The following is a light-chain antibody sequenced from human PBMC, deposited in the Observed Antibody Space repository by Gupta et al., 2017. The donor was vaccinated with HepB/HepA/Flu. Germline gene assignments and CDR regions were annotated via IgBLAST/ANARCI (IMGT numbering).Light chain of an antibody. J-gene: IGLJ1*01. CDR2: FDS. V-gene: IGLV3-21*04. CDR1: NIGSKR. CDR3: QVWDNNGNYV. Sequence: SYVLTQPPSVSVAPGWTASIPCGGNNIGSKRVHWYQQRPGQAPLLVMYFDSERPSGIPERFSGSKSGNTATLTITRVEAEDEGDYYCQVWDNNGNYVFGSGTEVNVL.